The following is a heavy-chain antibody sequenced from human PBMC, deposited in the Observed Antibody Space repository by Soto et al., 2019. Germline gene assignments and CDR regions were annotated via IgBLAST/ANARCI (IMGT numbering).Heavy chain of an antibody. J-gene: IGHJ4*02. Sequence: GGSLRLSCAASGFNFDEYAMHWVRRARGKGLELVAGISWNSGSIGYADPVKGRFTISRDNAKNSLYLQMNSLRAEDTALYYCEKESRKLDSDYWGQATLVTVST. CDR2: ISWNSGSI. V-gene: IGHV3-9*01. D-gene: IGHD3-3*02. CDR3: EKESRKLDSDY. CDR1: GFNFDEYA.